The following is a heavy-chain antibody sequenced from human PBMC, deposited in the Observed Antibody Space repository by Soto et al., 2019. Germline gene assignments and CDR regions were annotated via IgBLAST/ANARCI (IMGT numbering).Heavy chain of an antibody. CDR2: IKSKTDGGTT. V-gene: IGHV3-15*07. CDR3: TTERLITMIVVPLFDP. CDR1: GFTFSNAW. D-gene: IGHD3-22*01. J-gene: IGHJ5*02. Sequence: GGSLRLSCAASGFTFSNAWMNWVRQAPGKGLEWVGRIKSKTDGGTTDYAAPVKGRFTISRDDSKNTLYLQMNSLKTEDTAVYYCTTERLITMIVVPLFDPWGQGTLVTVSS.